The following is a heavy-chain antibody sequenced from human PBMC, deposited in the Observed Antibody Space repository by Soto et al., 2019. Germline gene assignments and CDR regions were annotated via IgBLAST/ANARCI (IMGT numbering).Heavy chain of an antibody. V-gene: IGHV5-51*01. CDR2: IYPGDSDT. CDR3: ARHYYYDSSGYAWDAFDI. Sequence: GESLKISCKGSGYSFTSYWIGGVRQMPGKGLEWMGIIYPGDSDTRYSPSFQGQVTISADKSISTAYLQWSSLKASDTAMYYCARHYYYDSSGYAWDAFDIWGQGTMVTV. J-gene: IGHJ3*02. D-gene: IGHD3-22*01. CDR1: GYSFTSYW.